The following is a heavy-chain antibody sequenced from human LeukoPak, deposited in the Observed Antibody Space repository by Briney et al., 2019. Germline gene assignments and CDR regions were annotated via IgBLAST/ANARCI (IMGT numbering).Heavy chain of an antibody. CDR2: TWYDGINK. Sequence: PGRSLRLSCAASGFTFSSYAMHWVRQAPGKGLEWVAVTWYDGINKYYADSVKGRFTISRDNSKNTLYLQMNSLRAEDTAVYYCARDHDYGSSPYYFDYWGQGTLVTVSS. V-gene: IGHV3-33*01. D-gene: IGHD3-10*01. J-gene: IGHJ4*02. CDR3: ARDHDYGSSPYYFDY. CDR1: GFTFSSYA.